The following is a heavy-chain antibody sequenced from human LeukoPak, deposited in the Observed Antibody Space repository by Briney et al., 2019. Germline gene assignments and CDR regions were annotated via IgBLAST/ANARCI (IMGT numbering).Heavy chain of an antibody. D-gene: IGHD3-10*01. CDR1: GFTFSSYA. CDR3: AKFHSYYYGSGSYLDY. J-gene: IGHJ4*02. Sequence: GGSLRLSCAASGFTFSSYAMSWVRQAPGEGLEWVSGISSSGGTTYYADSVKGRFTISRDNSKNTLYLQMNSLRAEGTAVYYCAKFHSYYYGSGSYLDYWGQGTLVTVSS. CDR2: ISSSGGTT. V-gene: IGHV3-23*01.